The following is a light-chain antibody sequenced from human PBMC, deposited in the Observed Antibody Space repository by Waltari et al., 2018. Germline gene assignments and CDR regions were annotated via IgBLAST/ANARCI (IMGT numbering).Light chain of an antibody. CDR3: MQGTHWPLYT. Sequence: DVVMTQSPLSLPVTLGQPASISCRSSQSLVHSDGKTYLNWIQQRPGPSPRRLIYKVSDRDSGVPDRFSASGSVTDFTLKISRVEAEDVGVYYCMQGTHWPLYTFGQGTKLEIK. V-gene: IGKV2-30*02. J-gene: IGKJ2*01. CDR2: KVS. CDR1: QSLVHSDGKTY.